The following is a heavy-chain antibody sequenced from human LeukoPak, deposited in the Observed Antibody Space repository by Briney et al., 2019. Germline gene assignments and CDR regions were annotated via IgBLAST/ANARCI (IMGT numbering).Heavy chain of an antibody. V-gene: IGHV4-34*01. CDR1: GVSFNAYY. Sequence: SETLSLTCTVSGVSFNAYYWSWIRQSPGKGLEWIGEVSPGGYIKYNPSLRSRVTISLDRSENQLSLKLRSVTAADTAMYYCARIRCRYTSDICYNHWAHGILVTVSS. D-gene: IGHD3-16*02. CDR3: ARIRCRYTSDICYNH. J-gene: IGHJ5*02. CDR2: VSPGGYI.